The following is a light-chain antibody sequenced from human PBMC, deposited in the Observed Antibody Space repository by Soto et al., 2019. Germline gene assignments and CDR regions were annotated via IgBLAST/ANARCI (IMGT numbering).Light chain of an antibody. CDR2: AAS. CDR3: QQYYSYPRT. J-gene: IGKJ1*01. V-gene: IGKV1-8*01. CDR1: QGISSY. Sequence: AIRMTQSPSSLSASTGDRVTITCRASQGISSYLAWYQQKPGKAPKLLIYAASTLQSGRPSRFSGSGSGTDFTLTISCLQSEDFATYYCQQYYSYPRTFGQGTKVDIK.